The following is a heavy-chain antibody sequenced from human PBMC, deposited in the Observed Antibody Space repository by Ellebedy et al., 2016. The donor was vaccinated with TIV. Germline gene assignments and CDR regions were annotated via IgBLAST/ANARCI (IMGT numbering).Heavy chain of an antibody. Sequence: MPSETLSLTCTASDGSISRYYWTWIRQPPGKGLGWIGDIHDSGNTNYNPSLKSRVTISADTSKNQFALKLSSLTAADTAVYFCARIHRDYGGFDPWGQGILVTVSS. CDR3: ARIHRDYGGFDP. J-gene: IGHJ5*02. V-gene: IGHV4-59*01. CDR1: DGSISRYY. D-gene: IGHD4-23*01. CDR2: IHDSGNT.